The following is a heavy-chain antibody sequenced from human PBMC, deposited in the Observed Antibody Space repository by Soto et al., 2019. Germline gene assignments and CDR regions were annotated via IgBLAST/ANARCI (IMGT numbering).Heavy chain of an antibody. V-gene: IGHV4-34*01. D-gene: IGHD6-6*01. CDR3: ARGGSIAARYRLFDC. CDR2: INHSGST. J-gene: IGHJ4*02. Sequence: SETLFLTCAVYGGSFSGYYWSWIRQPPGKGLEWIGEINHSGSTNYNPSLKSRVTISVDTSKNQFSLKLSSVTAADTAVYYCARGGSIAARYRLFDCWGQGTLVTVSS. CDR1: GGSFSGYY.